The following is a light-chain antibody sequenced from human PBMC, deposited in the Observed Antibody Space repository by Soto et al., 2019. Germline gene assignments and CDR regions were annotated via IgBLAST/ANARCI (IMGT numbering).Light chain of an antibody. CDR1: QDITNY. CDR2: DAS. CDR3: QQYDSLPFT. V-gene: IGKV1-33*01. Sequence: DIQMTQSPSSLSPSLGARVTITCQASQDITNYLHWYQQKPGKAPKLLIYDASKLEAGVPSRFSGSGSGTDFTLTITSLQPEDIATYYCQQYDSLPFTFGPGTTLEI. J-gene: IGKJ3*01.